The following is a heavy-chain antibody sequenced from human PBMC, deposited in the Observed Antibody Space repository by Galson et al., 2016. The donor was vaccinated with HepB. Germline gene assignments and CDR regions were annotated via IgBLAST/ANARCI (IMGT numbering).Heavy chain of an antibody. J-gene: IGHJ6*02. CDR3: AREWGGEIVFLPAPKVPRFYYGMEV. Sequence: SVKVSCKASGYTFISYGISWLRQAPGQGLEWMGWISAYNGNTNSAQKVQGRVTMTTDTSTRTACMELRSLRSDDTAVYYCAREWGGEIVFLPAPKVPRFYYGMEVWGQGTTVIVSS. CDR2: ISAYNGNT. V-gene: IGHV1-18*01. CDR1: GYTFISYG. D-gene: IGHD2-2*01.